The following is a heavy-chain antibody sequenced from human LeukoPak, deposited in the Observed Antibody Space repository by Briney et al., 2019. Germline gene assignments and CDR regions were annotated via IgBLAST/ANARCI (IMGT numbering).Heavy chain of an antibody. D-gene: IGHD6-13*01. J-gene: IGHJ5*02. V-gene: IGHV4-59*08. CDR3: ARQVTAAAGTNWFDP. Sequence: SETLSLTCTLAGGSISSSYWSWIRQTPGKGLEWIGYIYYSGSIHYNPSLKSRVTISVDTSKNQFSLKLSSVTAADTAVYYCARQVTAAAGTNWFDPWGQGNLVTVSS. CDR1: GGSISSSY. CDR2: IYYSGSI.